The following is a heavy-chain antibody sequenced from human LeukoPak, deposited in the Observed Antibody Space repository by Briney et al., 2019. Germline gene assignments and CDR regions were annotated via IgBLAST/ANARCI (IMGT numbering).Heavy chain of an antibody. CDR2: IYTSGST. CDR3: ARELCGSDCYLSRWFDH. Sequence: SETLALTCTVSGGSISSYYWSWIRQPPGKGLEWIGYIYTSGSTNYNPSLKSRVTISVDTSKNQFSLKLSSVTAADTAVYYCARELCGSDCYLSRWFDHWGQGTLVTVSS. CDR1: GGSISSYY. V-gene: IGHV4-4*09. J-gene: IGHJ5*02. D-gene: IGHD2-21*02.